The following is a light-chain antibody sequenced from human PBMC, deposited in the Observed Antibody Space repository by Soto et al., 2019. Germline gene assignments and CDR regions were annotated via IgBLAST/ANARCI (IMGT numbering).Light chain of an antibody. CDR3: QSYDSSLSGSK. CDR2: GNS. CDR1: SSNIGAGYD. V-gene: IGLV1-40*01. J-gene: IGLJ2*01. Sequence: QSVLTQPPSVSGAPGQRVTISCTGSSSNIGAGYDVHWYQQLPGTAPKLLIYGNSNRPSGVPDRFSGSKSGTSASLAITGLQAEDDADYYCQSYDSSLSGSKFGGGTQLTVL.